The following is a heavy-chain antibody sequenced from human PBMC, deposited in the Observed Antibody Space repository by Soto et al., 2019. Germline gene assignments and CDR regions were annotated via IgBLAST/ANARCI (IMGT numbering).Heavy chain of an antibody. V-gene: IGHV4-34*01. D-gene: IGHD3-10*01. Sequence: PSETLSLTCAVYGGSFSGYYWSWIRQPPGKGLEWIGEINHSGSSNYNPSLKSRVTISVDTSKNQFSLKLSSVTAADTAVYYCASSGTMVRGGRTLLDYWGRGTLVTVSS. J-gene: IGHJ4*02. CDR1: GGSFSGYY. CDR2: INHSGSS. CDR3: ASSGTMVRGGRTLLDY.